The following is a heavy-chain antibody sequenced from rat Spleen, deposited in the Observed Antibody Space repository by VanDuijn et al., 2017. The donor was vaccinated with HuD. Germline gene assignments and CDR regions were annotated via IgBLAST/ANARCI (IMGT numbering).Heavy chain of an antibody. CDR1: GFSLTSNS. V-gene: IGHV2-41*01. Sequence: QVQLKESGPGLVQPSQTLSLTCTVSGFSLTSNSVSWVRQPPGKGLEWMGVIWNTGGTRYNSALKSRLSISKDTSKSQVFLKMNRLQTEDTATYYCTRHLTDKSYFDFWGQGVMVTVSS. D-gene: IGHD5-1*01. J-gene: IGHJ2*01. CDR3: TRHLTDKSYFDF. CDR2: IWNTGGT.